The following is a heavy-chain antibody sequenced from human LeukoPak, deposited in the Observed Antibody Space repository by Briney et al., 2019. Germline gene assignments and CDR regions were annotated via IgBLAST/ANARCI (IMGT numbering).Heavy chain of an antibody. J-gene: IGHJ4*02. D-gene: IGHD3-3*01. V-gene: IGHV3-48*01. Sequence: GSLRLSCAVYGFTFSQSAMNWVGQGPDKGLEWVAYIGKGGSLIVYADSVRGRFTISRDDAQNSAYLQMNSLGAEDTAIYYCARDFWNAHNWGQGTLVTVSA. CDR3: ARDFWNAHN. CDR1: GFTFSQSA. CDR2: IGKGGSLI.